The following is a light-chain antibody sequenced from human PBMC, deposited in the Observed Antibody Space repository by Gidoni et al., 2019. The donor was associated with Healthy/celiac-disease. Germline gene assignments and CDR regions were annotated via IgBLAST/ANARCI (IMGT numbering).Light chain of an antibody. CDR2: LGS. Sequence: IVMTQSPLSLPVTPGEPSSISCRSSQTRLHSNGYNYLDWYLQKPGQSAQLLIYLGSNRASGVPDRFSGSGSGTDFTLKISRVEAEDVGVYYCMQALQTPPWTFGQGTKVEIK. J-gene: IGKJ1*01. CDR3: MQALQTPPWT. V-gene: IGKV2-28*01. CDR1: QTRLHSNGYNY.